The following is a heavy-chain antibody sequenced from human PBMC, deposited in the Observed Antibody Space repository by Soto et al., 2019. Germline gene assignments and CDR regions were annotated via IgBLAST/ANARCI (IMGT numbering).Heavy chain of an antibody. V-gene: IGHV3-23*01. J-gene: IGHJ4*02. CDR2: LSDSGGSI. CDR1: GFTFSSHA. CDR3: AKVSSSWYAGFFDL. Sequence: EVQLLESGGGLVQPGGSLRLSCTASGFTFSSHAMTWVRQAPGKGLEWVSGLSDSGGSIYYADSVKGRFTISRDNSMNTLYLQMNTLRAEDTAIYYCAKVSSSWYAGFFDLWGQGTLVTVYS. D-gene: IGHD6-13*01.